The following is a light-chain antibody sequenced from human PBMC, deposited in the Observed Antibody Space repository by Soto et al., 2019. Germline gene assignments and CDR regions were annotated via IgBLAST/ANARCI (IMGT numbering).Light chain of an antibody. J-gene: IGKJ5*01. CDR3: QQYNNWLT. CDR2: GAS. Sequence: EIVMTQSPATLSVSPGERATLSCRASQSVSSNLAWYQQKPGQAPRLLIYGASTRATCIPARFSGSWSGTEFTLTISSLQSEDFAVYYCQQYNNWLTFGQGTRLEIK. V-gene: IGKV3-15*01. CDR1: QSVSSN.